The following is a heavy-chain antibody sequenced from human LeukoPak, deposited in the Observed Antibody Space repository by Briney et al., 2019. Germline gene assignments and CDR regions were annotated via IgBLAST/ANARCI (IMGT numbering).Heavy chain of an antibody. Sequence: PSETLSLSCAVSGYSFSSGYLCGWLRQPPGKGLGWIGSISHSGSTYYTQSFKSRVTMSVDTSKNQFSLELRSVSAVDTAVYHCARHSRDDRNGDGRYFFDCWGQGTLVTVSS. V-gene: IGHV4-38-2*01. CDR2: ISHSGST. D-gene: IGHD3-22*01. J-gene: IGHJ4*02. CDR1: GYSFSSGYL. CDR3: ARHSRDDRNGDGRYFFDC.